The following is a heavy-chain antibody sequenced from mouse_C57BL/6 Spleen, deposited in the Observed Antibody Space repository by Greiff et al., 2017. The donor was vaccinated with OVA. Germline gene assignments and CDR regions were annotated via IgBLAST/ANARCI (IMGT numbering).Heavy chain of an antibody. D-gene: IGHD1-1*01. CDR1: GYTFTTYP. CDR3: ARAPQGSSYGFAY. V-gene: IGHV1-47*01. CDR2: FHPYNDDT. Sequence: QVQLKESGAELVKPGASVKMSCKASGYTFTTYPIEWMKQNHGKSLEWIGNFHPYNDDTKYNEKFKGKATLTVEKSSSTVYLELSRLTSDDSAVYYCARAPQGSSYGFAYWGQGTLVTVSA. J-gene: IGHJ3*01.